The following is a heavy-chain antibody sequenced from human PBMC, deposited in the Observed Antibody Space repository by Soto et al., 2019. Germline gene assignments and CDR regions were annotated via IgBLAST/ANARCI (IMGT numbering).Heavy chain of an antibody. Sequence: SETLSLTCTVSGVSISNSSYYWNWIRQPPGKGVEWIGYIYYSGSTKSNPSLKSRVTISLETSKNQISLSLTSVTAADTAMYYCARSSITSRFSFDSWGPGTLVTSPQ. J-gene: IGHJ4*02. CDR2: IYYSGST. CDR1: GVSISNSSYY. V-gene: IGHV4-61*01. D-gene: IGHD1-20*01. CDR3: ARSSITSRFSFDS.